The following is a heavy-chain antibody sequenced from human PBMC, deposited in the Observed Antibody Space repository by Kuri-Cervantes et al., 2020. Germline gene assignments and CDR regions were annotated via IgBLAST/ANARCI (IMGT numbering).Heavy chain of an antibody. CDR2: TKQDGSEK. CDR3: ARPELGYCSGGSCYSGGSLFDY. CDR1: GFIFSSYW. J-gene: IGHJ4*02. V-gene: IGHV3-7*03. Sequence: GGSLRLSCAASGFIFSSYWMSWVRQAPGKGLEWVANTKQDGSEKYYADSVKGRFTISRDNAKNSLYLQMNSLRAEDTAVYYCARPELGYCSGGSCYSGGSLFDYWGQGALVTSPQ. D-gene: IGHD2-15*01.